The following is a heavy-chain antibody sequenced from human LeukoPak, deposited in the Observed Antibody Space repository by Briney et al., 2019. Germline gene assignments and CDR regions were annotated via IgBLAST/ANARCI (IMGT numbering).Heavy chain of an antibody. D-gene: IGHD3-10*01. CDR1: GGAFSSYA. Sequence: GASVKVSCKASGGAFSSYAISWVRQAPGQGLEWMGGIIPIFGTANYAQKFQGRVTITTDESTSTAYMELSSLRSEDTAVYYCARTPGYGSYYFDYWGQGTLVTVSS. J-gene: IGHJ4*02. CDR2: IIPIFGTA. V-gene: IGHV1-69*05. CDR3: ARTPGYGSYYFDY.